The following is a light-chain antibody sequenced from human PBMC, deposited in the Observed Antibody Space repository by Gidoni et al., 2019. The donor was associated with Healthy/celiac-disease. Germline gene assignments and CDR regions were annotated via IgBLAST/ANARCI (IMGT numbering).Light chain of an antibody. J-gene: IGKJ3*01. CDR2: AAS. Sequence: DIQMTQSPSSLSASVGDRVTITCRASQSISSYLNWYQQKPAKAPKLLIYAASSMQSGVPSSFSGSGSETDFTLTSRSRQPEAFATYYCQQSYSTPFTFGPGTKVDIK. CDR1: QSISSY. CDR3: QQSYSTPFT. V-gene: IGKV1-39*01.